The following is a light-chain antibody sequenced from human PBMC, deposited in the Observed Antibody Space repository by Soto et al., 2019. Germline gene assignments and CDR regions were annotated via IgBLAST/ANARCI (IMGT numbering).Light chain of an antibody. CDR3: CSYAGSSTLYV. J-gene: IGLJ1*01. CDR2: EVS. Sequence: QSVLTQPASVSGSPGQSITISCTGTSSDVGSYNLVSWYQQHPGKAPKLMIYEVSKRPSGISNRFSGSKSDNTASLTISGLQAEDEADYYCCSYAGSSTLYVFGTGTKATVL. V-gene: IGLV2-23*02. CDR1: SSDVGSYNL.